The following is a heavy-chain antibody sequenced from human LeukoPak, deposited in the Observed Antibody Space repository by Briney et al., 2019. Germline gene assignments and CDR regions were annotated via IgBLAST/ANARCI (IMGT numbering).Heavy chain of an antibody. J-gene: IGHJ5*02. CDR1: GYTFTGYY. CDR2: INPNSGST. Sequence: ASLKVSCKESGYTFTGYYMHWVRQTPGQGLEWMEWINPNSGSTNYAQKFQGRVTMTGDTSISTAYMELTRLRSDDTAVYYCARDPMVRGVIQNWFDPWGQGTLVTVSS. D-gene: IGHD3-10*01. CDR3: ARDPMVRGVIQNWFDP. V-gene: IGHV1-2*02.